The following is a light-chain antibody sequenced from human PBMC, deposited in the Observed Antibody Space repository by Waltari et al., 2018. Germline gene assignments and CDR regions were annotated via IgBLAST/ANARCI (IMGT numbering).Light chain of an antibody. CDR3: LQYNDWPPRT. CDR1: QSVNSN. V-gene: IGKV3-15*01. J-gene: IGKJ4*01. Sequence: EVVMTQSPATLSVSPGDTATLSCRASQSVNSNLAWYQQKPGQAPRFLFFGASTRATGITASLSGGGFGTEFTLTINSLQSSDFAVYYCLQYNDWPPRTFGGGTKVEMK. CDR2: GAS.